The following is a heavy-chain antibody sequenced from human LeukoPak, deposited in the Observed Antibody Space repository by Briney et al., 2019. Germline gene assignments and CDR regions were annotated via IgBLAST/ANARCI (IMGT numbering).Heavy chain of an antibody. CDR2: IVVGSGNT. D-gene: IGHD6-13*01. J-gene: IGHJ4*02. V-gene: IGHV1-58*01. CDR3: AADQIAAAGLGRFDY. CDR1: GFTFTSSA. Sequence: GTSVKVSCKASGFTFTSSAVQCVRQARGQRLEWIGWIVVGSGNTNYAQKFQERVTITRDMSTSTAYMELSSLRSEDTAVYYCAADQIAAAGLGRFDYWGQGTLVTVSS.